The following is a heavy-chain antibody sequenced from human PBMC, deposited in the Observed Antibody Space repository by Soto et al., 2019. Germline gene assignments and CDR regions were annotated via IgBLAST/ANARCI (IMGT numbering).Heavy chain of an antibody. CDR3: AKALLMTTTSTEYFQH. J-gene: IGHJ1*01. Sequence: PGGSLRLSCAASGFTFSDYYMTWIRQAPGKGLEWVSYISSSGSSTYYADSVKGRFTISRDNSKNTLYLQMNSLRAEDTAVYYCAKALLMTTTSTEYFQHWGQGTLVTVSS. CDR2: ISSSGSST. V-gene: IGHV3-11*01. CDR1: GFTFSDYY. D-gene: IGHD3-16*01.